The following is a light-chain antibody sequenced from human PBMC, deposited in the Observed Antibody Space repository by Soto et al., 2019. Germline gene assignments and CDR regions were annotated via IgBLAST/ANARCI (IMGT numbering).Light chain of an antibody. CDR3: HQHYTYPLS. CDR1: RGIGTW. Sequence: DTQMTQSPSTLSASVGDSVSITCRASRGIGTWLAWFQQKPGRAPNLLIYRASTLARGVPSRFSGSGSGTEFTLTISSLQPDDVSTYYCHQHYTYPLSFGRGTKVEI. V-gene: IGKV1-5*03. J-gene: IGKJ1*01. CDR2: RAS.